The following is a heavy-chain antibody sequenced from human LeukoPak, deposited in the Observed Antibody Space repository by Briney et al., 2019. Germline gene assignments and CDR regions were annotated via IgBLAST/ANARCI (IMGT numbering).Heavy chain of an antibody. V-gene: IGHV4-30-2*01. D-gene: IGHD3-10*01. CDR3: ARVRLGGPPSKYYYYYGMDV. CDR2: IYHSGST. Sequence: SETLPLTCAVSGGSISSGGYSWTWIRQPPGKGLEWIGYIYHSGSTYYNPSLRSRVTISVDRSKNQFYLKLSSVTAADAAVYYCARVRLGGPPSKYYYYYGMDVWGQGTTVTVSS. CDR1: GGSISSGGYS. J-gene: IGHJ6*02.